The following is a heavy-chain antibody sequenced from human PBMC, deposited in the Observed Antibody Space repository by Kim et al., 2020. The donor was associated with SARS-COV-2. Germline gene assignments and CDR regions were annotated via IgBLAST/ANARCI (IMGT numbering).Heavy chain of an antibody. D-gene: IGHD1-26*01. V-gene: IGHV3-33*03. J-gene: IGHJ4*02. Sequence: SAEGRFTISRDNSKIALYLQTNSLRAEDTAVYYCAKGSGSYVRTGRFDYWGQGTLFTVSS. CDR3: AKGSGSYVRTGRFDY.